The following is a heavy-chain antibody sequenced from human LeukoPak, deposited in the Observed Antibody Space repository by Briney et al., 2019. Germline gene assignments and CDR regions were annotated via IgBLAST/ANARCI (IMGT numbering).Heavy chain of an antibody. CDR2: IKSKTDGGTT. D-gene: IGHD2-21*01. V-gene: IGHV3-15*01. CDR3: PNLPAIPHFDY. Sequence: PGGSLRLSCAASGFTFSNAWMTWVRQGPGKGLEWVGRIKSKTDGGTTDYAAPVKGRFTILRDDSKNTLYLQINSLKTEETAVYYCPNLPAIPHFDYGGQETLVTVP. CDR1: GFTFSNAW. J-gene: IGHJ4*02.